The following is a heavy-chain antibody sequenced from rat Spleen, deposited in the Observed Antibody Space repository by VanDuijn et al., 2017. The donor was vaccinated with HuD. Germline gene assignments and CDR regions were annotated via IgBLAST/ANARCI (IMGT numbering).Heavy chain of an antibody. CDR2: INSAGTT. Sequence: VQLLESGPGLVKPSQSLSLTCSVTAYSITSSYRWNWIRKFPGNKLEWMGYINSAGTTNYNPSLKSRISITRDTSKNQFFLQVNSVTTEDTATYYCASLYSSYSLYYFDYWGQGVMVTVSS. CDR1: AYSITSSYR. D-gene: IGHD1-2*01. CDR3: ASLYSSYSLYYFDY. V-gene: IGHV3-3*01. J-gene: IGHJ2*01.